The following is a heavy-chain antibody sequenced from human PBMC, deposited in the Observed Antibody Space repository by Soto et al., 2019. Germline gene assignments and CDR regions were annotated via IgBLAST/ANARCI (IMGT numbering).Heavy chain of an antibody. CDR2: IYPGDSDT. V-gene: IGHV5-51*01. CDR3: ARRLVGSGSYDAFDI. Sequence: PGASLKISCKGSGYSFTSYWIGWVRQMPGKGLEWMGIIYPGDSDTRYSPSFQGQVTISADKSISTAYLQWSSLKASDTAMYYCARRLVGSGSYDAFDIWGQGTMVTVSS. CDR1: GYSFTSYW. D-gene: IGHD3-10*01. J-gene: IGHJ3*02.